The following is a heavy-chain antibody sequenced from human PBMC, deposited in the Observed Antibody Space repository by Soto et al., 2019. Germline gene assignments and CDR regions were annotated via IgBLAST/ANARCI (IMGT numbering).Heavy chain of an antibody. CDR2: TRYKANSYTT. Sequence: EVQLVESGGGLVQPGGSLRLSCAASGFTFSDHYMDWVRQAPGKGLEWVGRTRYKANSYTTEYAASVKGRFTISRDDSKNALYMQMNSLKTEVTAVYLCASYTGWITSSCFANDAFDIWGQGTMVTVSS. D-gene: IGHD2-2*01. J-gene: IGHJ3*02. CDR1: GFTFSDHY. V-gene: IGHV3-72*01. CDR3: ASYTGWITSSCFANDAFDI.